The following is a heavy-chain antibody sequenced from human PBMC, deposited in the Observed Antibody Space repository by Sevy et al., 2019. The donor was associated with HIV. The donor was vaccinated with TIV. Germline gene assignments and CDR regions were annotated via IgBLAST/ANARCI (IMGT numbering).Heavy chain of an antibody. D-gene: IGHD3-10*01. CDR1: GYTFTSYG. CDR3: ARETYYYGSGTRPGAFDI. J-gene: IGHJ3*02. Sequence: ASVKVSCKASGYTFTSYGISWVRQAPGQGLEWMGWISAYNGNTNYAQKLQGRVTMTTDTSTSTAYMELRSLRSDDTAVYYCARETYYYGSGTRPGAFDIWGQGTMVTVSS. CDR2: ISAYNGNT. V-gene: IGHV1-18*01.